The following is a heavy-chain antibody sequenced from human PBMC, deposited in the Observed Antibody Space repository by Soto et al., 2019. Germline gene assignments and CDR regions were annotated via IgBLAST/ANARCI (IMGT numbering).Heavy chain of an antibody. V-gene: IGHV4-34*01. D-gene: IGHD2-15*01. Sequence: SETLSLTCXVYGGSFSGYYWSWIRQPPGKGLEWIGEINHSGSTNYNPSLKSRVTISVDTSKNQFSLKLSSVTAADTAVYYCARGTPIVVVVAPRNFDYWGQGTLVTVSS. CDR3: ARGTPIVVVVAPRNFDY. CDR1: GGSFSGYY. CDR2: INHSGST. J-gene: IGHJ4*02.